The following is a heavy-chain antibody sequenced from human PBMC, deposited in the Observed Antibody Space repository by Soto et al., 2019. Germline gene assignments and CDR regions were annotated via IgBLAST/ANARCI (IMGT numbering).Heavy chain of an antibody. CDR1: GGSISSGGYY. CDR3: ARVDSSGYYTHPYFDY. CDR2: IYYSGST. D-gene: IGHD3-22*01. Sequence: SETLSLTCTVSGGSISSGGYYWSWIRQHPGKGLEWIGYIYYSGSTYYNPSLKSRVTISVDTSKNQFSLKLSSVTAADTAVYYCARVDSSGYYTHPYFDYWGQGTLVTVSS. V-gene: IGHV4-31*03. J-gene: IGHJ4*02.